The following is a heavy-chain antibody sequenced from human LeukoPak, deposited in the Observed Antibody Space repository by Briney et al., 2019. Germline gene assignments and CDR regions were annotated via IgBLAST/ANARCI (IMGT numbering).Heavy chain of an antibody. V-gene: IGHV3-21*04. Sequence: GGSLRLSCAASGFTFNNYIMNWVRQAPGKGLEWVSSISSSSDYIYYADSVKGRFIVSRDNAKKSLYLQMNSLRVDDTAVYYCARDEREYDYASGSSSPRRYYYYYMDVWGKGISVTISS. D-gene: IGHD3-10*01. CDR1: GFTFNNYI. J-gene: IGHJ6*03. CDR3: ARDEREYDYASGSSSPRRYYYYYMDV. CDR2: ISSSSDYI.